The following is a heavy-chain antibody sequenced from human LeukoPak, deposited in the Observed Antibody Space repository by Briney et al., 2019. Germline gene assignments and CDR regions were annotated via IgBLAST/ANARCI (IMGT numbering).Heavy chain of an antibody. V-gene: IGHV3-21*01. CDR3: ARGRDLLSY. D-gene: IGHD1-26*01. J-gene: IGHJ4*02. Sequence: GGSLRLSCAASGFTFSSYSMNWVRQAPGKGLEWVSSISSRSSYIYHADSVKGRFTISRDNAKNSLYLQMNSLRAEDTAVYYCARGRDLLSYWGQGTLVTVSS. CDR1: GFTFSSYS. CDR2: ISSRSSYI.